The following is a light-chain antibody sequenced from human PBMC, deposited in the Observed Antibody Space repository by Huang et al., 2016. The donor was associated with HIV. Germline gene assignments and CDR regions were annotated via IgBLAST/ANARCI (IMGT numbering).Light chain of an antibody. CDR1: QSISSW. CDR2: KAS. CDR3: QQYTSYPWT. Sequence: DIQMTQSPSTLSASVGARVTITCRASQSISSWLAWYQQKPGKAPRLLIYKASSLESGVPSRFSGSGTGTEFALTISSLQPDDFATYYGQQYTSYPWTFGQGTKVEIK. J-gene: IGKJ1*01. V-gene: IGKV1-5*03.